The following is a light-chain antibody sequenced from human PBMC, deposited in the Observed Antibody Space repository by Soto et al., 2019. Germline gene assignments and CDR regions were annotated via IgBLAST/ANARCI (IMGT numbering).Light chain of an antibody. V-gene: IGKV1-5*03. CDR1: QSISSW. CDR3: QHYNSYSEA. CDR2: KAS. Sequence: DSQMTQSHSTLSASVGDRVTITCRASQSISSWLAWYQQKPGKAPKLLIYKASTLKSGVPSRFSGSGSGTEFTLTISSLQPDDFATYYCQHYNSYSEAFGQGTKVAI. J-gene: IGKJ1*01.